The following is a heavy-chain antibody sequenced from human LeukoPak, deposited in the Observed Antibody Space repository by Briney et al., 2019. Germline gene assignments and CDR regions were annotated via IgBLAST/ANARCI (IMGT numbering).Heavy chain of an antibody. D-gene: IGHD2-2*01. V-gene: IGHV3-23*01. CDR2: ISGSGGST. Sequence: GGSLRLSCAASGFTFSSYAMSWVRQAPGKGLEWVSAISGSGGSTDYADSVKGRFTISRDNSKNTLYLQMNSLRAEDTAVYYRAKMGYCSSTSCYAYFDYWGQGTLVTVSS. CDR1: GFTFSSYA. CDR3: AKMGYCSSTSCYAYFDY. J-gene: IGHJ4*02.